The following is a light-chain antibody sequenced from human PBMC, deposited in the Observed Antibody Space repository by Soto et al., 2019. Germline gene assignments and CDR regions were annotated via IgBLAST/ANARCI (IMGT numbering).Light chain of an antibody. V-gene: IGKV3-20*01. J-gene: IGKJ2*01. CDR3: QEYGGSPMYT. Sequence: EIVLTQSPGTLYLSPGERATLSCRASQSVSSSYLAWYQQKPGQAPRLLIYGASNRATGIPDRFSGSGSGTDFALTISRLEPEDFAMYYCQEYGGSPMYTFGQGTKLEIK. CDR2: GAS. CDR1: QSVSSSY.